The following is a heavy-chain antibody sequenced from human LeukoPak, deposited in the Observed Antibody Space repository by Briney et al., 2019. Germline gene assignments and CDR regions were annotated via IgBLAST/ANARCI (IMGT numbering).Heavy chain of an antibody. CDR3: AREVGAQNYYFDY. CDR1: GGTFNSYA. CDR2: IIPIFGTA. V-gene: IGHV1-69*13. Sequence: SVKVSCKASGGTFNSYAIRWVRQAPGQGLEWMGGIIPIFGTANYAQKFQGRVTITADESTSTAYMELSSLRSEDTAVYYCAREVGAQNYYFDYWGQGTLVTVSS. J-gene: IGHJ4*02. D-gene: IGHD1-26*01.